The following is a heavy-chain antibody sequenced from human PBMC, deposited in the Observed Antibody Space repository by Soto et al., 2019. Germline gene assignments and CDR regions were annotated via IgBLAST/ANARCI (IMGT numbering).Heavy chain of an antibody. CDR2: INQDESQK. CDR1: GFTFSSYW. D-gene: IGHD2-15*01. Sequence: PGGSLRRSCVASGFTFSSYWMNWVRQAPGEGLEWVANINQDESQKYYADSVKGRFSISRDNARNALYLQMNSLRVEDAAVYYCATKVVIGGIGFVDYWGQGILVTVSS. J-gene: IGHJ4*02. V-gene: IGHV3-7*01. CDR3: ATKVVIGGIGFVDY.